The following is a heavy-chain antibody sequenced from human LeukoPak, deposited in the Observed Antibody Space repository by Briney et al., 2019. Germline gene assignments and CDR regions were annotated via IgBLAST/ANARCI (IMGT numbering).Heavy chain of an antibody. CDR2: ISGSGGST. CDR1: GFTFSRSA. Sequence: GGSLRLSCAASGFTFSRSAMSWVPQAPGKGLEWVSAISGSGGSTYYADSVKGRFTISRDNSKNTLYLQMNSLRAEDTAVYYCAKDSPWLVPGGFGPWGQGTLVTVSS. D-gene: IGHD6-19*01. V-gene: IGHV3-23*01. CDR3: AKDSPWLVPGGFGP. J-gene: IGHJ5*02.